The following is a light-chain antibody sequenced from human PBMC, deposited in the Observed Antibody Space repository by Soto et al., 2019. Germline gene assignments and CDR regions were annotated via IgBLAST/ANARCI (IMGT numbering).Light chain of an antibody. CDR3: TSYISFTTLVV. J-gene: IGLJ1*01. V-gene: IGLV2-14*03. CDR1: SSDVGRYDY. Sequence: QSALTQPASVSGSPGQSITISCTGTSSDVGRYDYVSWYQQHPGKAPKLLIYDVRSRPSGVSNRFSGSKSGNAASLTISGLQAEDEADYFCTSYISFTTLVVFGTGTKLTVL. CDR2: DVR.